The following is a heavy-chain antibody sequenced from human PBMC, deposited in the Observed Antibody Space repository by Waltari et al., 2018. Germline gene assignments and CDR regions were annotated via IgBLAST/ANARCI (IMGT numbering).Heavy chain of an antibody. CDR3: ARGIPTIVVRYYYYYYMDV. CDR2: INPNSGGT. Sequence: QVQLVQSGAEVKKPGASVKVSCKASGYTFTGYYMHWVRQAPGQGLEWMGWINPNSGGTNYAQNFQGRVTMTRDTSISTAYMELSRLRSDDTAVYYCARGIPTIVVRYYYYYYMDVWGKGTTVTVSS. J-gene: IGHJ6*03. V-gene: IGHV1-2*02. CDR1: GYTFTGYY. D-gene: IGHD2-21*01.